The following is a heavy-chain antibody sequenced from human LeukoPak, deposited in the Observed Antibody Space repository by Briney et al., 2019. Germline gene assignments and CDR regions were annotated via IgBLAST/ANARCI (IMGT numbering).Heavy chain of an antibody. CDR2: IYSGGAT. D-gene: IGHD6-19*01. CDR1: GSTVSGNY. V-gene: IGHV3-53*01. CDR3: ARDLYSSGWFDY. Sequence: PGGSLRLSCAASGSTVSGNYMSWVRRAPGKGLEWVSIIYSGGATYYADSVKGRFTISRDNSNNTLYLQMNSLRAEDMAVYYCARDLYSSGWFDYWGQGTLVTVSS. J-gene: IGHJ4*02.